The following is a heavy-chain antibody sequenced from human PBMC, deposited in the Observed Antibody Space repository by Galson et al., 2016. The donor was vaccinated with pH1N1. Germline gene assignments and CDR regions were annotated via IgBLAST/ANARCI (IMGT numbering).Heavy chain of an antibody. J-gene: IGHJ4*02. CDR3: AAGSGRSDFDY. CDR2: IKSKTEGATR. Sequence: SLRLSCADSGFTFKDAWMSWVRQAPGKGLEWGGRIKSKTEGATRDFAAPVRGRFAISRDDSNSTVFLQMDSLKTEDTAGYNCAAGSGRSDFDYWGQGIQVTVSS. V-gene: IGHV3-15*01. D-gene: IGHD3-10*01. CDR1: GFTFKDAW.